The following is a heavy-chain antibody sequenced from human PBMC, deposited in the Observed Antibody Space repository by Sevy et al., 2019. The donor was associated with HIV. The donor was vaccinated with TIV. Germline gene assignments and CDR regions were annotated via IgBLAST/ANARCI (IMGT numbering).Heavy chain of an antibody. D-gene: IGHD3-22*01. CDR3: ARDGPPAYYYDSSGIGGDAFDI. CDR1: GFTFSSYS. J-gene: IGHJ3*02. CDR2: ISSSSSTI. V-gene: IGHV3-48*02. Sequence: GGSLRLSCAAPGFTFSSYSMNWVRQAPGKGLEWVSYISSSSSTIYYADSVKGRFTISRDNAKNSLYLQMNSLRDEDTAVYYCARDGPPAYYYDSSGIGGDAFDIWGQGTMVTVSS.